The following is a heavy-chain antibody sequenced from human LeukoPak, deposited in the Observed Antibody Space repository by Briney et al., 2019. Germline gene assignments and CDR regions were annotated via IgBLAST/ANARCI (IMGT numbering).Heavy chain of an antibody. Sequence: PGGSLRLSCATSGFTFSSYAMSWVRQAPGKGLEWVSSISGSGSNTYYADSVKGRFTISRDNSKSTLYLQMNSLRAEDTAVYYCAKALVSGNTWPARWFDPWDQGTLVTVSS. D-gene: IGHD5/OR15-5a*01. J-gene: IGHJ5*02. V-gene: IGHV3-23*01. CDR1: GFTFSSYA. CDR2: ISGSGSNT. CDR3: AKALVSGNTWPARWFDP.